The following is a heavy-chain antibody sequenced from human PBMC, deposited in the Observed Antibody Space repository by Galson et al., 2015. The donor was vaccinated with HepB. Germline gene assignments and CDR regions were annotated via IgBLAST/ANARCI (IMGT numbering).Heavy chain of an antibody. D-gene: IGHD4-17*01. CDR2: IYYSGST. J-gene: IGHJ4*02. CDR1: GGSISSGDYY. Sequence: TLSLTCTVSGGSISSGDYYWSWIRQPPGKGLEWIGYIYYSGSTYYNPSLKSRVTISVDTSKNQFSLKLSSVTAADTAVYYCARGVRSYGDYPGLDYWGQGTLVTVSS. V-gene: IGHV4-30-4*01. CDR3: ARGVRSYGDYPGLDY.